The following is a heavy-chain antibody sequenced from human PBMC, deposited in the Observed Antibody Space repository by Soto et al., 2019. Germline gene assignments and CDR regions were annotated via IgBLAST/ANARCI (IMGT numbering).Heavy chain of an antibody. J-gene: IGHJ6*03. Sequence: GGSLRLSCAASGFTFSSYSMNWVRQAPGKGLEWVSSISSSSSYIYYADSVKGRFTISRDNAKNSLYLQMNSLRAEDTAVYYCARESGDSINYYYYYMDVWGKGTTVTVSS. CDR1: GFTFSSYS. CDR2: ISSSSSYI. CDR3: ARESGDSINYYYYYMDV. V-gene: IGHV3-21*01. D-gene: IGHD1-26*01.